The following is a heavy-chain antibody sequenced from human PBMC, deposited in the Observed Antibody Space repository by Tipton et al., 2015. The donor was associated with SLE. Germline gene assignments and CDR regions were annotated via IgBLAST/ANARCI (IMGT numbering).Heavy chain of an antibody. Sequence: TLSLTCAVYGGSFSSYYWSWIRQPPGKGLEWIGYIYYSGSTNYNPSLKSRVTISVDTSKNQFSLKLSSVTAADTAVYYCARGWSSSSYYYYYMDVWGKGTTVTVSS. CDR1: GGSFSSYY. D-gene: IGHD6-6*01. CDR2: IYYSGST. CDR3: ARGWSSSSYYYYYMDV. V-gene: IGHV4-59*01. J-gene: IGHJ6*03.